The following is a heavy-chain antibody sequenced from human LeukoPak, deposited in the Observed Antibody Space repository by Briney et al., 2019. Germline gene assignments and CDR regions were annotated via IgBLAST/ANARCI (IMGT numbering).Heavy chain of an antibody. V-gene: IGHV3-53*01. J-gene: IGHJ5*02. CDR3: ARATVTRWFDP. CDR1: GFTVSSNY. Sequence: GGSLRLSCAASGFTVSSNYMSWVRQAPGKGLEWVSVIYSGGSTYYADSVKGRFTLSRDNSKNTLYLQMNSLRAEDTAVYYCARATVTRWFDPWGQGTLVTVSS. CDR2: IYSGGST. D-gene: IGHD4-17*01.